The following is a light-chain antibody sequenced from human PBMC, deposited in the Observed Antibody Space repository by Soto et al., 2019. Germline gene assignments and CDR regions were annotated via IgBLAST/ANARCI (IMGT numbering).Light chain of an antibody. CDR3: QQGNSFPLT. J-gene: IGKJ4*01. Sequence: DIQMTQSPSSVSASVGDRVTITCRASQDISSWLAWFQQKPGEAPRLLLYAASSLHSGVPSRFSGSGSGTGFTLTISSLLPEDFATYYCQQGNSFPLTFGGGTKVEIK. CDR1: QDISSW. V-gene: IGKV1-12*01. CDR2: AAS.